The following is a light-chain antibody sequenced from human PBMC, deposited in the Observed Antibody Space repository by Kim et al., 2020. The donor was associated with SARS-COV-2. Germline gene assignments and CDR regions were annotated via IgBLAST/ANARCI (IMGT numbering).Light chain of an antibody. J-gene: IGLJ2*01. CDR3: QAWDSSTAE. CDR2: QDS. CDR1: KLGDKY. V-gene: IGLV3-1*01. Sequence: SYELTQPPSVSVSPGQTASITCSGDKLGDKYACWYQQKTGQSPVLVTNQDSKRPSGIPERFSGSNSGNTATLTISGTQAVDEADYYCQAWDSSTAEFGGGTQLTVL.